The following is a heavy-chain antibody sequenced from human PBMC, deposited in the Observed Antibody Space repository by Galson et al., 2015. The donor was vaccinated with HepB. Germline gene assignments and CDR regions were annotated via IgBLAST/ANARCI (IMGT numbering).Heavy chain of an antibody. V-gene: IGHV4-31*03. J-gene: IGHJ4*02. CDR3: ARGRGHCSDTTCYPLLDY. CDR2: IYYSGST. D-gene: IGHD2-15*01. Sequence: LSLTCSVSGGSISSGGYYWSWIRQHPEKGLEWIGHIYYSGSTYYNHYNPSLKSRTTISADTSKRQFSLRLSSVTVADTAVYYCARGRGHCSDTTCYPLLDYWGQGTLVTVSS. CDR1: GGSISSGGYY.